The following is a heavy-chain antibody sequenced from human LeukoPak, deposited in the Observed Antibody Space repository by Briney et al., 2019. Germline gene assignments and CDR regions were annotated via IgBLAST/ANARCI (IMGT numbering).Heavy chain of an antibody. D-gene: IGHD2-8*01. J-gene: IGHJ4*02. CDR1: GGSLSSYY. CDR2: IYTSGST. Sequence: SETPSLTRTVSGGSLSSYYWGWIPQPAGEGLEWIGRIYTSGSTNYNPSLKSRVTMSVDTSKNQFSLKLSSVTAADTAVYYCARGGVSLDYWGQGTLVTVSS. CDR3: ARGGVSLDY. V-gene: IGHV4-4*07.